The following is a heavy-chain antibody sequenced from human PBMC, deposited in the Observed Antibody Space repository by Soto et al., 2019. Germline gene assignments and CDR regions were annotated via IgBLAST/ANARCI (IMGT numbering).Heavy chain of an antibody. Sequence: VHLVESGGGVVQPGRSLRLSCAASGFTFTNYGMHWVRQAPGKGLAWVAVISYDGSKKYYIDSVKGRFSISRDYSKNTLYLQMNSLRAEDTAVYYCAKDVSSDGHYPLDWGQGTLVIVSS. CDR2: ISYDGSKK. J-gene: IGHJ4*02. CDR1: GFTFTNYG. V-gene: IGHV3-30*18. CDR3: AKDVSSDGHYPLD. D-gene: IGHD1-26*01.